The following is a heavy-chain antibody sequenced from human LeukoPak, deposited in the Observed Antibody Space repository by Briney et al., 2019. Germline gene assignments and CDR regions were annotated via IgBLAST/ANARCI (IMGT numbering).Heavy chain of an antibody. V-gene: IGHV3-11*01. D-gene: IGHD3-22*01. CDR2: ISSSSSTI. Sequence: GGSLRLSCTASGIAFRDYYMSWIRQAPGKGLERVSYISSSSSTIYYADSVQGRFTISRDNAKNSLYLQMNNLRAEDTAVYYCARGESYYYDSSGSSFQDWGQGTLVTVSS. CDR3: ARGESYYYDSSGSSFQD. CDR1: GIAFRDYY. J-gene: IGHJ1*01.